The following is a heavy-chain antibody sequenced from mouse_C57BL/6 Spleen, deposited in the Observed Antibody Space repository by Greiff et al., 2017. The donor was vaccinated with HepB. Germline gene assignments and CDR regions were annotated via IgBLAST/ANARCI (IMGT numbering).Heavy chain of an antibody. J-gene: IGHJ1*03. CDR2: IYPGSGST. D-gene: IGHD2-4*01. CDR3: ARGELRNYDYDVGYWYFDV. V-gene: IGHV1-55*01. CDR1: GYTFTSYW. Sequence: VQLKQPGAELVKPGASVKMSCKASGYTFTSYWITWVKQRPGQGLEWIGDIYPGSGSTNYNEKFKSKATLTVDTSSSTAYMQLSSLTSEDSAVYYCARGELRNYDYDVGYWYFDVWGTGTTVTVSS.